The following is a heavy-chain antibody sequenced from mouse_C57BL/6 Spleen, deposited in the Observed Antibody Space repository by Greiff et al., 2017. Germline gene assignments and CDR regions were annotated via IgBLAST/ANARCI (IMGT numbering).Heavy chain of an antibody. Sequence: QVQLQQPGAELVKPGASVKLSCKASGYTFTSYWMHWVKQRPGQGLEWIGMIHPNSGSTNYNEKFKSKATLTVDKSSSTAYMQLSSLTSEDSAVYYCATSSWGYWYFDVWGTGTTVTVSS. J-gene: IGHJ1*03. CDR1: GYTFTSYW. D-gene: IGHD3-1*01. CDR3: ATSSWGYWYFDV. CDR2: IHPNSGST. V-gene: IGHV1-64*01.